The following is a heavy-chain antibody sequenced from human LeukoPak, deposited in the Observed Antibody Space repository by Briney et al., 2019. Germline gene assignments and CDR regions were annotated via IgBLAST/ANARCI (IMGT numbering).Heavy chain of an antibody. Sequence: SQTLSLTSIVSTASITSSRDYWAWIRQPPGKGLEWITHTYYSGSTYYSPSLKSRVTISVDTSQNQFSLELCSVTAADWLVVYRAKSDGYGFIDSWGEGTLVGVSS. V-gene: IGHV4-39*01. CDR1: TASITSSRDY. CDR2: TYYSGST. CDR3: AKSDGYGFIDS. D-gene: IGHD2-21*02. J-gene: IGHJ5*01.